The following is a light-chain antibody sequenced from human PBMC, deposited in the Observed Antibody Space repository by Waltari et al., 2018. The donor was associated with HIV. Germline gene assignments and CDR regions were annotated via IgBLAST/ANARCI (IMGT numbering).Light chain of an antibody. V-gene: IGLV2-8*01. CDR3: SSYAGSNNLL. Sequence: QSALTQPPSASGSPGQSVTISCTGTSSDVGGYNYVSWYQQHPGKAPKLMIYEVSNRPSGVPDRFSGSKSGNTASLTVSVLQAEDEADYYCSSYAGSNNLLFGGGTKLTVL. CDR1: SSDVGGYNY. CDR2: EVS. J-gene: IGLJ2*01.